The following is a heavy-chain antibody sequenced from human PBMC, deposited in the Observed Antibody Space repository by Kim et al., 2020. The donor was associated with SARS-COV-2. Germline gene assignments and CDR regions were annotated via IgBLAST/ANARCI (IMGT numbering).Heavy chain of an antibody. CDR2: ISGSGGST. V-gene: IGHV3-23*01. D-gene: IGHD5-18*01. CDR1: GFTFSSYA. J-gene: IGHJ4*02. CDR3: AKDWDLRGAMVPVFDY. Sequence: GGSLRLSCAASGFTFSSYAMSWVRQAPGKGLEWVSAISGSGGSTYYADSVKGRFTISRDNSKNTLYLQMNSLRAEDTAVYYCAKDWDLRGAMVPVFDYWGQGTLVTVSS.